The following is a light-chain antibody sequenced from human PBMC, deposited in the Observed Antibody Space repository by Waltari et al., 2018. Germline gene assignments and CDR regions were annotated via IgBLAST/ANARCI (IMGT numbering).Light chain of an antibody. CDR2: EDT. V-gene: IGLV2-23*01. CDR3: CSYTDSTTLV. J-gene: IGLJ2*01. Sequence: QSALTQPASLSGSPGQSITISCTGTRNDVGNSNFVSWYQHPPGKAPRLMIYEDTKRHSGVSNRFSGSKSGNTASLTISGLQAEDEADYYCCSYTDSTTLVFGGGTGLTVL. CDR1: RNDVGNSNF.